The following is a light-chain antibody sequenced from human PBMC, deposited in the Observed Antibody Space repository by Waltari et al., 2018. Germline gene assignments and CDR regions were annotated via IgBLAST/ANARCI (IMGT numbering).Light chain of an antibody. CDR1: QDISNY. J-gene: IGKJ3*01. CDR3: QQYDNAFT. Sequence: IQMTQYPSSLSASVGDRVTITCQASQDISNYLNWYQQKPGKAPKRLIYDESNLERGVPSMFSGSGSGTDFTLTISSLQPEDIATYYCQQYDNAFTFGPVTKVDIK. V-gene: IGKV1-33*01. CDR2: DES.